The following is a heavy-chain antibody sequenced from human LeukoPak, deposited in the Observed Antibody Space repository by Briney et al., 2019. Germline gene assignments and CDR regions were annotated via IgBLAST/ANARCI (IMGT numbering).Heavy chain of an antibody. CDR1: GFTFSSYD. D-gene: IGHD3-3*01. CDR2: IGTAGDT. CDR3: ARGGDFWSGPDY. Sequence: GGSLRLSCAASGFTFSSYDMHWVRQATGKGLEWVSAIGTAGDTYYPGSVKGRFTISRENAKNSLYLQMNSLRAGDTAVYYCARGGDFWSGPDYWGQGTLVTVSS. V-gene: IGHV3-13*01. J-gene: IGHJ4*02.